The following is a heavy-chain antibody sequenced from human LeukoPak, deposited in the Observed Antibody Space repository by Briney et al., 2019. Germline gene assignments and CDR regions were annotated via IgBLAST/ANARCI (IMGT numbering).Heavy chain of an antibody. CDR1: GFTFSSYS. CDR3: ARGYDSSGYYYAYYFDY. CDR2: ISSSSYI. D-gene: IGHD3-22*01. V-gene: IGHV3-21*01. Sequence: GGSLRLSCAASGFTFSSYSMNWVRQAPGKGLEWVSSISSSSYIYYSDSVKGRFTISRDNAKNSLYLQMNSLRAEDTAVYYCARGYDSSGYYYAYYFDYWGQGTLVTVSS. J-gene: IGHJ4*02.